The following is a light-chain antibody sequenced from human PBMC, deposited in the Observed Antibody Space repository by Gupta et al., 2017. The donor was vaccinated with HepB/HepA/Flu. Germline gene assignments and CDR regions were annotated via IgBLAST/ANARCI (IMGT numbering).Light chain of an antibody. V-gene: IGLV3-19*01. J-gene: IGLJ2*01. CDR2: GKN. CDR3: NARVSSGNHVV. Sequence: SSELTQDPAVSVAVGQTVRITCQGDSLRSYYASWYQQKPGQAPVLVIYGKNNRPSGIPDRFSGSSSGNTASLTITGAQAEDEADYYCNARVSSGNHVVFGGGTKLTVL. CDR1: SLRSYY.